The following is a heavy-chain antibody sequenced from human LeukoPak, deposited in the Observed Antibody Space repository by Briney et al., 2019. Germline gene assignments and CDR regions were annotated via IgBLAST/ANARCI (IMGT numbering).Heavy chain of an antibody. D-gene: IGHD3-22*01. CDR3: AREGGAYYYDSSGYFDY. Sequence: QPGGSLRLSCAASGFTFSIYWMSWVRQAPGKGLEWVANIKQDGSEKYYVDSVKGRFTISRDNAKNSLYLQMNSLRAEDTAVYYCAREGGAYYYDSSGYFDYWGQGTLVTVSS. V-gene: IGHV3-7*01. CDR2: IKQDGSEK. CDR1: GFTFSIYW. J-gene: IGHJ4*02.